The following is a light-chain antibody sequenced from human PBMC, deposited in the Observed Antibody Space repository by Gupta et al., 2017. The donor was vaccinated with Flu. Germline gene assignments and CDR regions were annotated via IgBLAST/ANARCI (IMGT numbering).Light chain of an antibody. CDR3: MQALQTPLT. Sequence: ISCRSSQSLLHSNGYNYLDWYLQKPGQSPQLLIYLGSNRAFRVPDRFSGSGSGTDFTLKISRVEAEDVGVYYCMQALQTPLTFGPGTKVEIK. CDR1: QSLLHSNGYNY. V-gene: IGKV2-28*01. CDR2: LGS. J-gene: IGKJ3*01.